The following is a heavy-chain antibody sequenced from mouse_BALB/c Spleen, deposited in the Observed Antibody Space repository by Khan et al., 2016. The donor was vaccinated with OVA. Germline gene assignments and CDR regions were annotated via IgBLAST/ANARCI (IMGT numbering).Heavy chain of an antibody. CDR2: ICSDGSK. Sequence: QVQLKESGPGLVAPSQSLSITCTISGFSLTNYGVHWVRQTPGKGLEWLVVICSDGSKTYYSALKSRLSISKDNSKSRVFYKMKSLQTDDTAMYYCARQTYYRCYGMDYWGQGTSVTVSS. CDR1: GFSLTNYG. CDR3: ARQTYYRCYGMDY. V-gene: IGHV2-6-1*01. D-gene: IGHD2-12*01. J-gene: IGHJ4*01.